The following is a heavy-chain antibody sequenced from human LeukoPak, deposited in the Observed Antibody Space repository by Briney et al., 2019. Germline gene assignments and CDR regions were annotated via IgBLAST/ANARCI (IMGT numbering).Heavy chain of an antibody. V-gene: IGHV3-30*02. Sequence: GGSLRLSCAASGFTFSSYGMHWVRQAPGKGLEWVAFIRYDGSNKYYAESVKGRFTISRDNSKNTLYLQMNSLRAEDTAVYYCASPRYCSGGSCYSYAFDIWGQGTMVTVSS. D-gene: IGHD2-15*01. J-gene: IGHJ3*02. CDR2: IRYDGSNK. CDR1: GFTFSSYG. CDR3: ASPRYCSGGSCYSYAFDI.